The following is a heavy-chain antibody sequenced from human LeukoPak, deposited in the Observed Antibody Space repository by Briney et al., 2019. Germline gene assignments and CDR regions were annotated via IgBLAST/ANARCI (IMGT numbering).Heavy chain of an antibody. CDR2: IYHSGST. J-gene: IGHJ4*02. Sequence: PSGTLSLTCAVSGGSITNSNWWSWVRQPPGKGLEWIGEIYHSGSTNYNPSLKSRVTMSVDKSKNQFSLNLTSVTAADTAVYYCAVLGESLDYWGQGTLVTVSS. D-gene: IGHD3-10*01. CDR1: GGSITNSNW. CDR3: AVLGESLDY. V-gene: IGHV4-4*02.